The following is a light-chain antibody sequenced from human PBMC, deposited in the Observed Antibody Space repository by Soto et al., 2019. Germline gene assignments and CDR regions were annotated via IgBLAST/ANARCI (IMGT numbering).Light chain of an antibody. CDR1: QSVSSSY. CDR2: GAS. V-gene: IGKV3-20*01. Sequence: EIVLTQSPGTLSLSPGERATLSCRASQSVSSSYLAWYHQKPGQSPRLLIYGASGRATGSPDRFSGSRSGTDFTLTISRLESEDFAVYYCHQYGSSPPENTFCQAKRLQIQ. CDR3: HQYGSSPPENT. J-gene: IGKJ5*01.